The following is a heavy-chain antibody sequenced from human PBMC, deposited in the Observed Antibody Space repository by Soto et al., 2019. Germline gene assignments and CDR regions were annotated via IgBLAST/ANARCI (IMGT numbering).Heavy chain of an antibody. CDR3: AREPYYYDSSGYPDY. CDR2: IIPIFGTA. V-gene: IGHV1-69*13. J-gene: IGHJ4*02. D-gene: IGHD3-22*01. Sequence: SVKVSCKASGGTFSSYAISWVRQAPGQGLEWMGGIIPIFGTANYAQKFQGRVTITADESTSTAYMELSSLRSEDTAVYYCAREPYYYDSSGYPDYWGQGTLVTVSS. CDR1: GGTFSSYA.